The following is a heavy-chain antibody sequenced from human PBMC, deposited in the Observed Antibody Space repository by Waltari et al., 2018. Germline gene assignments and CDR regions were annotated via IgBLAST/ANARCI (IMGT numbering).Heavy chain of an antibody. J-gene: IGHJ4*02. CDR3: ARGVIFGVVGN. CDR1: GGSFSGYY. CDR2: INHSGST. D-gene: IGHD3-3*01. Sequence: QVQLQQWGAGLLKPSATLSLTCAVYGGSFSGYYWSWIRQPPGKGLEWIGEINHSGSTNYNPSLKSRVTISVDTSKNQFSLKLSSVTAADTAVYYCARGVIFGVVGNWGQGTLVTVSS. V-gene: IGHV4-34*01.